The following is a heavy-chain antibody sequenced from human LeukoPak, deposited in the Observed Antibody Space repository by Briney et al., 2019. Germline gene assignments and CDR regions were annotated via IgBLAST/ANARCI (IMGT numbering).Heavy chain of an antibody. Sequence: GGSLRLSCSASGFTFSDYDMNWVRQAPGKGLGWHSSISGLSSCTYYGASVKGRFSISRDNAKNSLYLQMNSLGAEDTATYYCGRAFPPLRTSSAGDLWGQGILVTVSS. V-gene: IGHV3-21*01. J-gene: IGHJ4*02. CDR3: GRAFPPLRTSSAGDL. D-gene: IGHD3-16*01. CDR2: ISGLSSCT. CDR1: GFTFSDYD.